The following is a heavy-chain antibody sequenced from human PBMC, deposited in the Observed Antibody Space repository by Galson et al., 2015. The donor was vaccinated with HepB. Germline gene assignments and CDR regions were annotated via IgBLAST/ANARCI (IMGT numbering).Heavy chain of an antibody. CDR2: MNPNSGNT. Sequence: SVKVSCKASGYTFTSYDINWVRQATGQGLEWMGWMNPNSGNTGYAQKFQGRVTMTRNTSISTAYMELSSLRSEDTAVYYCAKGPDYYYGSGYWFDPWGQGTLVTVSS. J-gene: IGHJ5*02. CDR3: AKGPDYYYGSGYWFDP. D-gene: IGHD3-10*01. CDR1: GYTFTSYD. V-gene: IGHV1-8*01.